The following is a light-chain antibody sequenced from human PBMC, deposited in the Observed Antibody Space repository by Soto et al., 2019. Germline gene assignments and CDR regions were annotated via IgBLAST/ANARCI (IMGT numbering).Light chain of an antibody. CDR1: QSLLHSDGYNY. V-gene: IGKV2-28*01. J-gene: IGKJ1*01. Sequence: DIVMTQSPLSLPVTPGEPASISCRSSQSLLHSDGYNYLDWYLQKPGQSPQLLIYLGSNRASGVPDRFSGSGSGTDFTLTISSLEPEDSAVYYCHQRSNWWTFGQGTRVEIK. CDR3: HQRSNWWT. CDR2: LGS.